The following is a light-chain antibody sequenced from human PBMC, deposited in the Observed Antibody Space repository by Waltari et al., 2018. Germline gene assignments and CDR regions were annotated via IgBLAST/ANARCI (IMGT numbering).Light chain of an antibody. CDR2: LVY. J-gene: IGKJ1*01. CDR1: QSLLHSSGYHY. V-gene: IGKV2-28*01. CDR3: VQALQLPET. Sequence: DIVKTQSPLSLPVTPGEPASISCRSSQSLLHSSGYHYLDLYLQKPGQSPQLLIYLVYNRAYGVHDRFSGSGLGTDLTLKIRRVEAEDVGVYYCVQALQLPETFGQGTKVEIK.